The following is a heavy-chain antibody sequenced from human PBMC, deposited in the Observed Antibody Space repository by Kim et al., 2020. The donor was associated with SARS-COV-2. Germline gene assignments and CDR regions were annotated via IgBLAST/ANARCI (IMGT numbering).Heavy chain of an antibody. CDR2: IYNNGNSLNT. CDR1: GGSIGSYY. CDR3: ARRDPTYGYNRGYYF. Sequence: SETLSLTCSVSGGSIGSYYWSWIRQVPGKVLEWIGYIYNNGNSLNTKYNPSLNSRVTISVDTSKNQFSLNLSSVTAAYTAVYYCARRDPTYGYNRGYYF. V-gene: IGHV4-59*03. J-gene: IGHJ4*01. D-gene: IGHD5-18*01.